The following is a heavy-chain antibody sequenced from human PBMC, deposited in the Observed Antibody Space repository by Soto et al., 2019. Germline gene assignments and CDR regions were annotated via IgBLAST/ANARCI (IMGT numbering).Heavy chain of an antibody. Sequence: GGSLRLSCAASGFTVTSNYMTWVRQAPGKGLEWVSVIDSGGSTYYADSVKGRFTISRHNSKNTLYLQMRSLRREDTAVYYCARILYSNTFYYYYMDVWGKGTTVTVSS. J-gene: IGHJ6*03. CDR2: IDSGGST. D-gene: IGHD6-13*01. V-gene: IGHV3-53*04. CDR3: ARILYSNTFYYYYMDV. CDR1: GFTVTSNY.